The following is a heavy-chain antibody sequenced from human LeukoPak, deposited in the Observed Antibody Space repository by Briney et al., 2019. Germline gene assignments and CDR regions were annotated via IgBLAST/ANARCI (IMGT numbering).Heavy chain of an antibody. D-gene: IGHD3-9*01. CDR3: ARHKPTYFDWLFLFDY. V-gene: IGHV4-34*01. CDR2: INHSGST. Sequence: SETLSLTCAVYGGSLSNYYWSWIRQPPGKGLDWIGEINHSGSTKFNPSLKSRVTILVAMSKSQFSLELRSVTAADTAVYYCARHKPTYFDWLFLFDYWGQGTLVTVSS. CDR1: GGSLSNYY. J-gene: IGHJ4*02.